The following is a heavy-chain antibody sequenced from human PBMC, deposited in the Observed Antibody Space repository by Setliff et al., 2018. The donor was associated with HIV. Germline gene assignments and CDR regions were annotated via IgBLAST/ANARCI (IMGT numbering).Heavy chain of an antibody. CDR2: INIRSNTL. CDR1: GFTFIDYS. Sequence: PGESPKISCAASGFTFIDYSMIWVRQAPGKGLEWISYINIRSNTLYYSDSVKGRFSISRDNARNSLFLQMNSLRAEDTAMYYCARVHFNWDPFDSWGRGTLVTVSS. D-gene: IGHD1-1*01. J-gene: IGHJ4*02. V-gene: IGHV3-48*01. CDR3: ARVHFNWDPFDS.